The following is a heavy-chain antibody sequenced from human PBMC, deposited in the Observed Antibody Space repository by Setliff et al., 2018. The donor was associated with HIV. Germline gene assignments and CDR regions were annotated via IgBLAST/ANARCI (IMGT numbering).Heavy chain of an antibody. CDR2: IHYSGSS. J-gene: IGHJ6*03. Sequence: SETLSLTCIVSRGSITGHYWSWIRQPPGKGLEWIGYIHYSGSSNYNPSLKSRVSISLDTSKKQVTLKLNSVTAADTAVYYCASGLSIFGVATPGFYSFMDVWGKGTTVTVS. D-gene: IGHD3-3*01. V-gene: IGHV4-59*11. CDR3: ASGLSIFGVATPGFYSFMDV. CDR1: RGSITGHY.